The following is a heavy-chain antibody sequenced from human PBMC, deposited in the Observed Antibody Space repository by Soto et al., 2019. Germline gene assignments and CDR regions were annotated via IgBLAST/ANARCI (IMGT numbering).Heavy chain of an antibody. CDR2: FIPMFNRS. J-gene: IGHJ6*02. V-gene: IGHV1-69*01. CDR1: GGTFSSYA. D-gene: IGHD3-3*01. Sequence: QVQLVQSGAEVKKPGSSVKVSCKASGGTFSSYAISWVRQAPGQGLEWMGGFIPMFNRSHSAWKFQGRVTITADESSSTANMYLSSLRYVDPAVYYAERGQFNHVYDYYYALFVWGQGGTVTGSS. CDR3: ERGQFNHVYDYYYALFV.